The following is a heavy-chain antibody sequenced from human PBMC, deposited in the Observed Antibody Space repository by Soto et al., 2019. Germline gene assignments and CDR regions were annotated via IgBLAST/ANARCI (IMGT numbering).Heavy chain of an antibody. CDR1: GFTFSSYA. D-gene: IGHD4-17*01. CDR2: ISGSGGST. Sequence: GGSLRLSCAASGFTFSSYAMSWVRQAPGKGLEWVSAISGSGGSTYYADSVKGRFTISRDNSKNTLYLQMNSPRAEDTAVYYCAKYGDYGDYYYYYGMDVWGQGTTVTVSS. CDR3: AKYGDYGDYYYYYGMDV. J-gene: IGHJ6*02. V-gene: IGHV3-23*01.